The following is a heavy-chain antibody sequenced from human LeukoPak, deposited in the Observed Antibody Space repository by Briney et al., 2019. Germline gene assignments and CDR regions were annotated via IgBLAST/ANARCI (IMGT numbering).Heavy chain of an antibody. CDR1: GGSFSGYY. CDR3: ARGYYYGSGSYRPGAEFDY. CDR2: INHSGST. Sequence: KTSETLSLTCAVYGGSFSGYYWSWIRQPPGKGLEWIGEINHSGSTNYNPSLKSRVTMSVDTSRNQFSLALRSVTAADRAVYYCARGYYYGSGSYRPGAEFDYWGQGTLVTVSS. J-gene: IGHJ4*02. D-gene: IGHD3-10*01. V-gene: IGHV4-34*01.